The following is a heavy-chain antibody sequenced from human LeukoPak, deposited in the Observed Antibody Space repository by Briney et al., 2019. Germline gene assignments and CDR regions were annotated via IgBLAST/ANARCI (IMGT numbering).Heavy chain of an antibody. CDR2: ISSSSSYI. J-gene: IGHJ4*02. CDR3: ARDLPYYGSGSYYIY. CDR1: GLTLSSYW. D-gene: IGHD3-10*01. Sequence: GGSLRLSCAASGLTLSSYWMHWVRQAPGKGLEWVSSISSSSSYIYYADSVKGRFTISRDNAKNSLYLQMNSLRAEDTAVYYCARDLPYYGSGSYYIYWGQGTLVTVSS. V-gene: IGHV3-21*01.